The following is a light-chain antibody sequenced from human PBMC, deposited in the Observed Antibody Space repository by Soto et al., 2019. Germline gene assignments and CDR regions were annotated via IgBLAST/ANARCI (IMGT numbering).Light chain of an antibody. V-gene: IGKV4-1*01. Sequence: DFVMTQSPDSLAVSLGERATINCKSSQSVLYTSNQKDYLAWYQQKAGQPPKLLLYWASTRESGVPDRFSGSGSGTEFTLTISSLQAEDVAVYYCQQYYSFPLTFGGGTKVEIK. CDR1: QSVLYTSNQKDY. CDR2: WAS. CDR3: QQYYSFPLT. J-gene: IGKJ4*01.